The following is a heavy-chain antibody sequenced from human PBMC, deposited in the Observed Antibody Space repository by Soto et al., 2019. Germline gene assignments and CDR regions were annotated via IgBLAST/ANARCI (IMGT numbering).Heavy chain of an antibody. CDR2: ISGGGGDT. V-gene: IGHV3-23*01. CDR1: RFTFSTYA. D-gene: IGHD2-15*01. CDR3: AKSLFGGPDI. Sequence: GGSLRLSCAASRFTFSTYAMSWVRQAPGKGLEWVSGISGGGGDTSYAGSVRGRFTCSRDNSKNTLYLQMISLRAEDTALYYCAKSLFGGPDIWGQGTMVTVSS. J-gene: IGHJ3*02.